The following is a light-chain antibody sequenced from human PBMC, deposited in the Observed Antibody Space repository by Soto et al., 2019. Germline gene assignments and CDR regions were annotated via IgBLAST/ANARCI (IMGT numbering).Light chain of an antibody. CDR3: PQSYSSPPT. CDR2: AAS. CDR1: QSISNH. V-gene: IGKV1-39*01. J-gene: IGKJ1*01. Sequence: DIQMTQSPSSLSASVEDRVIITCRASQSISNHLNWYQQKPGKAPKLLIFAASSLQSGVPSRFSGSRSGPDFTLTLSSLQREDFETYYCPQSYSSPPTCGQGPKVHIK.